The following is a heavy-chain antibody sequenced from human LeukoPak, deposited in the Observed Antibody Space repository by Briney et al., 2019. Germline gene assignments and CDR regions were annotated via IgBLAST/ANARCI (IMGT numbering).Heavy chain of an antibody. J-gene: IGHJ6*03. V-gene: IGHV1-3*01. Sequence: ASVKVSCKASGYTFTSYAMHWVRQAPGQRLEWMGWINAGNGNTKYSQKFQGRVTITRDTSASTAYMELSSLRSEDTAVYYCARVPRSYYYYYYMDVRGKGTTVTVSS. CDR2: INAGNGNT. CDR1: GYTFTSYA. CDR3: ARVPRSYYYYYYMDV.